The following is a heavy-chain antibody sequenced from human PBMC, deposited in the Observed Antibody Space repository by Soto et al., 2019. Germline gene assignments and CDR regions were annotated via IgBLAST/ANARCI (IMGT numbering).Heavy chain of an antibody. D-gene: IGHD6-25*01. J-gene: IGHJ4*02. CDR2: IFHGGSP. Sequence: YWTWIRQPPEKGLEWIGHIFHGGSPTYNPSLKSRVVISMDTSKNQFSLKLSSVTAADTAIYYCVRDGYNSGCYPNWGQGTLVTVSS. CDR1: Y. V-gene: IGHV4-59*13. CDR3: VRDGYNSGCYPN.